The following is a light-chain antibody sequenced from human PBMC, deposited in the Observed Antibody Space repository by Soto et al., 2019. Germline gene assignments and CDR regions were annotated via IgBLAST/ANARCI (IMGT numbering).Light chain of an antibody. J-gene: IGKJ2*01. CDR2: AAS. CDR1: EFLSSSY. V-gene: IGKV3-20*01. CDR3: QQQGT. Sequence: EIVLTQSPGTLSLSPGERVTLSCRASEFLSSSYLVWYQQKPDQAPRLLIYAASRRATGIPDRFSGSGSATEYTLTINTLEPEDFAVYYCQQQGTFGQGTKLEIK.